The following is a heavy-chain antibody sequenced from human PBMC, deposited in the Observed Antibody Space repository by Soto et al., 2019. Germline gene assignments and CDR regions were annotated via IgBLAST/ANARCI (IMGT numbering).Heavy chain of an antibody. Sequence: QVQLVQSGVEVKKPGASVTVSCKASGYNFLSYGVSWARQAPGQGLEWMGWISVYNSNANYAQQFHGRVTMTSDTSTNTAYLELRGLRSDDTAVYYCARGNRNGYYITHPDYWGQGTLVVVSS. V-gene: IGHV1-18*04. D-gene: IGHD3-3*01. CDR3: ARGNRNGYYITHPDY. CDR1: GYNFLSYG. J-gene: IGHJ4*02. CDR2: ISVYNSNA.